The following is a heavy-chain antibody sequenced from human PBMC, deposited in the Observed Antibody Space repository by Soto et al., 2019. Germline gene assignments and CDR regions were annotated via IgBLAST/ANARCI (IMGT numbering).Heavy chain of an antibody. CDR3: ARSTLPDDY. D-gene: IGHD1-26*01. J-gene: IGHJ4*02. V-gene: IGHV3-48*03. CDR2: ISSSGSTI. Sequence: GGSLRLSCAASGFTFSSYEMNWVRQAPGKGLEWVSYISSSGSTIYYADSVKGRFTISRDNAKNSLYLQMNSLRAEDTAVYYCARSTLPDDYWGQGTLVTVSS. CDR1: GFTFSSYE.